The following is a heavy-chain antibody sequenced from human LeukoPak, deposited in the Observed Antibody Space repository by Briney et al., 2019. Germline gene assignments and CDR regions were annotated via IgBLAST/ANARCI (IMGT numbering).Heavy chain of an antibody. D-gene: IGHD3-22*01. Sequence: ASVKVSCKASGYTFTSYGISWVRQAPGQGLEWMGWINPNSGGTNYAQKFQGRVTMTRDTSIGTAYMELSRLRSDDTAVCYCARDWRSRNYYDSTSSSCWFDPWGQGTLVTVSS. V-gene: IGHV1-2*02. CDR1: GYTFTSYG. CDR2: INPNSGGT. J-gene: IGHJ5*02. CDR3: ARDWRSRNYYDSTSSSCWFDP.